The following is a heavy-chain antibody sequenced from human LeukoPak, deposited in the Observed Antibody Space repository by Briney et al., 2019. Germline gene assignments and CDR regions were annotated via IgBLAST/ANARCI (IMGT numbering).Heavy chain of an antibody. CDR1: GGSISSYY. CDR3: ARSPYNWFDP. J-gene: IGHJ5*02. Sequence: SETLSLTCTVSGGSISSYYWSWLRQPPGKGLEWIGYIYYSGSTNYNPSLKSRVTISVDTSKNQFSLKLSSVTAADTAVYYCARSPYNWFDPWGQGTLVTVSS. V-gene: IGHV4-59*01. CDR2: IYYSGST.